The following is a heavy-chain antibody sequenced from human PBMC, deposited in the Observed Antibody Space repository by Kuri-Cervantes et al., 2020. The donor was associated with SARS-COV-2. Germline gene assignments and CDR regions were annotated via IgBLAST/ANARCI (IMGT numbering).Heavy chain of an antibody. CDR2: ISYDGSNK. D-gene: IGHD6-25*01. V-gene: IGHV3-30-3*01. CDR1: GFTFSSYA. Sequence: GGSLRLSCAASGFTFSSYAMHWVRQAPGKGLEWVAVISYDGSNKYYADSVKGRFTISRDNFKNTLYLQMNSLRAEDTAVYYCARQGGRAFYFDYWGQGTLVTVSS. CDR3: ARQGGRAFYFDY. J-gene: IGHJ4*02.